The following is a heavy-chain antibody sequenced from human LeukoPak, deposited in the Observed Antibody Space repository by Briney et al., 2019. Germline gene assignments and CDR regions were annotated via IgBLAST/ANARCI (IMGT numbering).Heavy chain of an antibody. V-gene: IGHV4-34*01. CDR1: GFTLSSSW. CDR2: INHSGST. Sequence: KTGGSLRLSCAASGFTLSSSWMSWVRQAPGKGLEWIGEINHSGSTNYNPSLKSRVTISVDTSKNQFSLKLSSVTAADTAVYYCARGYYYYYMDVWGKGTTVTVSS. CDR3: ARGYYYYYMDV. J-gene: IGHJ6*03.